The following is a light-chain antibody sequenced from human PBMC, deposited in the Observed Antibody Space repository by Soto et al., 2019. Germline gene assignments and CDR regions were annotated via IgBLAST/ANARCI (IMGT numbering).Light chain of an antibody. J-gene: IGKJ2*01. CDR2: GAS. CDR1: HSVASTY. Sequence: IVLTQSPGTLSLSPGEGATLSCRASHSVASTYLAWYQQKPGLAPRLIIYGASNRASGTPDRFSGGGSGTDFTLTISRLEPEDFAVYYCQQYGSSSFTFGQGTKLEIK. V-gene: IGKV3-20*01. CDR3: QQYGSSSFT.